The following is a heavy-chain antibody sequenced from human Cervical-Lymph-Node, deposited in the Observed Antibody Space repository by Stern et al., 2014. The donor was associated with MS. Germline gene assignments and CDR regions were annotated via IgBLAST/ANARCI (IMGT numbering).Heavy chain of an antibody. V-gene: IGHV3-23*04. CDR3: DASDY. CDR2: ISDSGADT. CDR1: QLNFRSYA. D-gene: IGHD2-2*01. Sequence: VQLVQSGGGLVQPGESLRLSCVVSQLNFRSYAMSWARQAPGKGLEWGSTISDSGADTFYADSVKGRFTISRDNSKNTLYLHMHSLRVEDSAMYYCDASDYWGQGTLVTVSS. J-gene: IGHJ4*02.